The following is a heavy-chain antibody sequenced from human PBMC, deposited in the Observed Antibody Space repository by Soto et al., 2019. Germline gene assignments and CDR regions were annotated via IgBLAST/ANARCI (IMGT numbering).Heavy chain of an antibody. CDR2: IYYSGGT. Sequence: QVQLQESGPGLVKPSETLSLTCTVSGGSISSYYWSWIRQPPGKGLEWIGYIYYSGGTNYNPSLKSPVTISIDTSKNQFFLRLSSVTIADTAVYYCARESWDTGFDYWGQGTLVTVSS. J-gene: IGHJ4*02. CDR3: ARESWDTGFDY. V-gene: IGHV4-59*01. CDR1: GGSISSYY. D-gene: IGHD5-18*01.